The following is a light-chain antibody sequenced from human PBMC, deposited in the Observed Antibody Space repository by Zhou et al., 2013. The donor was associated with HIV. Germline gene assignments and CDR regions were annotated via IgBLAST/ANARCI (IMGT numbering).Light chain of an antibody. CDR2: GAS. Sequence: EIVLTQSPGTLSLSPGERATLSCRASQSVTTNLLAWYQQKPGQAPRLLIYGASTRATGIPDRFSGSGSGTDFTLTISRLEPEDFAVYFCQQFGSSPMYTFGQGTKLEI. V-gene: IGKV3-20*01. CDR3: QQFGSSPMYT. J-gene: IGKJ2*01. CDR1: QSVTTNL.